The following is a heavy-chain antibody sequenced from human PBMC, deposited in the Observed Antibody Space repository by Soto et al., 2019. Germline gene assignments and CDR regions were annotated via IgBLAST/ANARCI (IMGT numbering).Heavy chain of an antibody. D-gene: IGHD5-18*01. J-gene: IGHJ6*02. CDR3: ARDPGFGFGYSYAFAMDV. V-gene: IGHV1-18*01. CDR2: ISGYNGNT. Sequence: ASVKGSCKAAGYAFSDDGISWVRQGPGQGLEWMGWISGYNGNTHYEEKVQDRIKMTTDTSTSTTYLELRSLRSDDTAVYFCARDPGFGFGYSYAFAMDVWGQGTTVTVS. CDR1: GYAFSDDG.